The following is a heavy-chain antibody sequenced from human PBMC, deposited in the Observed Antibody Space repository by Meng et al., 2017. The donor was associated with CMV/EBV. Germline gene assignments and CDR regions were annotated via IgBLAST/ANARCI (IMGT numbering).Heavy chain of an antibody. CDR3: ARDGEVVGTTVTTLDYYYGMDV. CDR2: ISYDGSNK. Sequence: GGSLRLSCAASGITFSSYAMHWVRQAPGKGLEWVAVISYDGSNKYYADSVKGRFTISRDNSKNTLYLQMNSLRAEDTAVYYCARDGEVVGTTVTTLDYYYGMDVWGQGTTVTVSS. D-gene: IGHD4-17*01. J-gene: IGHJ6*02. V-gene: IGHV3-30*04. CDR1: GITFSSYA.